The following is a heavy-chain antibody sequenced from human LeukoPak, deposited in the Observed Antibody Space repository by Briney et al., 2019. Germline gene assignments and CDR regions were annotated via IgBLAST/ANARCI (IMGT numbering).Heavy chain of an antibody. CDR2: ISGSGGSP. J-gene: IGHJ4*02. D-gene: IGHD2-2*02. V-gene: IGHV3-23*01. Sequence: GGSLRLSCVASGFTFSSYAMSWVRQAPGKGPEWVSTISGSGGSPYYADSVKGRLTISRDNSKDTMYLRIKSLRAEDTAVYYCARHKYQLLYFLDYWGQGALVTVSS. CDR3: ARHKYQLLYFLDY. CDR1: GFTFSSYA.